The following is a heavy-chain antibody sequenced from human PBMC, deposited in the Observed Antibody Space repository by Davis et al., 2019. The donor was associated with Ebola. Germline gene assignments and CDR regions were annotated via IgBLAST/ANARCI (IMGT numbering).Heavy chain of an antibody. Sequence: ASVKVSCKASGYTFNLYGISWVRQAPGQGLEWMGWISAYNGNTNYAQRFQDRVTMTTDTSTNTAYMEVRGLRSDDTAVYYCARDGSVAAIELDYWGQGTLVTVSS. CDR3: ARDGSVAAIELDY. D-gene: IGHD2-2*02. J-gene: IGHJ4*02. CDR1: GYTFNLYG. V-gene: IGHV1-18*01. CDR2: ISAYNGNT.